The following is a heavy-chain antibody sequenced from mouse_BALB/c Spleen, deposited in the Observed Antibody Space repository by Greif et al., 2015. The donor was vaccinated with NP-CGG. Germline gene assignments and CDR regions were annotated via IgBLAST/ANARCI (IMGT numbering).Heavy chain of an antibody. J-gene: IGHJ4*01. CDR1: GFSLTSYG. V-gene: IGHV2-9*02. Sequence: QVQLKHSGPGLVAPSQSLSITCTVSGFSLTSYGVHWVRQPPGKGLEWLGVIWAGGSTNYNSALMSRLSISKDNSKSQVFLKMNRLQTDDTAMYYCARDGYYAMDYWGQGTSVTVSS. CDR3: ARDGYYAMDY. CDR2: IWAGGST.